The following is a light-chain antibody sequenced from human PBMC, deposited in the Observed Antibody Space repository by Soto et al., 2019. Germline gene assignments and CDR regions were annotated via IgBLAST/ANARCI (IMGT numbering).Light chain of an antibody. CDR1: QSVGSF. J-gene: IGKJ1*01. CDR2: DTS. CDR3: QQYNSYWT. V-gene: IGKV3-11*01. Sequence: IVLTQSPATLSFSPVERSTLSYRASQSVGSFLAWYQQKPGQAPRLLIYDTSIRATGIPARFSGSGSGTDFTLTISSLQPDDFATYYCQQYNSYWTFGQGTKVDIK.